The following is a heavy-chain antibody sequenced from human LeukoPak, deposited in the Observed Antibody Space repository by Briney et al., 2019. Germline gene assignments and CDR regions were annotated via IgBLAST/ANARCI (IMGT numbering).Heavy chain of an antibody. V-gene: IGHV3-23*01. CDR3: AKAGYCSGGSCTIDLDY. CDR2: ISGSGGST. Sequence: GGSLRLSCAASGFTFSSYAMNWVRQAPGKGLEWVSAISGSGGSTYYADSVKGRFTISRDNSKNTLYLQMNSLRAEDTAVYYCAKAGYCSGGSCTIDLDYWGQGTLVTVSS. CDR1: GFTFSSYA. D-gene: IGHD2-15*01. J-gene: IGHJ4*02.